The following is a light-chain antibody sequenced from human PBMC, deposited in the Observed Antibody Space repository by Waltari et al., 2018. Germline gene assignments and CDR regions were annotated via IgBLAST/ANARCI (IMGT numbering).Light chain of an antibody. CDR1: KSVSNN. CDR3: QQYNEWPYT. Sequence: ETIMTQSPATLSVSPGERASLSCRASKSVSNNLAWYQQKPGQAPRLLICAASSRGTGVPGRFSGGGSGTDFTLTISSLQSEDFAVYYCQQYNEWPYTFGQGTKVDIK. CDR2: AAS. J-gene: IGKJ2*01. V-gene: IGKV3-15*01.